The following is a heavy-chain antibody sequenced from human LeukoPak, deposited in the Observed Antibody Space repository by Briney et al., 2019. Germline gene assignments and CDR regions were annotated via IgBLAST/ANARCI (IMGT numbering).Heavy chain of an antibody. V-gene: IGHV4-39*01. J-gene: IGHJ4*02. CDR2: IYYSGST. D-gene: IGHD3-22*01. CDR3: ARLAPSNYHGGSGYLDY. CDR1: GGSISSSSYY. Sequence: SETLSLTCTVSGGSISSSSYYWGWIRQPPGKGLEWIGNIYYSGSTNLNSSLKSRVTISVDTSKNQFSLKLSSVTAADTAVYYCARLAPSNYHGGSGYLDYWGQGTLVTVSS.